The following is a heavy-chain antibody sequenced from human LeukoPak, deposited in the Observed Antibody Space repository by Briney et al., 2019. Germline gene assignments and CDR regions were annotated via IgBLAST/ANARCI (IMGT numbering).Heavy chain of an antibody. V-gene: IGHV3-66*01. J-gene: IGHJ2*01. CDR1: GFTVSSTY. CDR2: IYLGGRP. Sequence: GGSLRLSCAASGFTVSSTYMTWVRQAPGKGLEWVSVIYLGGRPDYADSVKGRFTISRDNSKNMLYLQMNSLRVADTAVYYCARDLAAVAGPHWYFDLWGRGTLVTVSS. CDR3: ARDLAAVAGPHWYFDL. D-gene: IGHD6-19*01.